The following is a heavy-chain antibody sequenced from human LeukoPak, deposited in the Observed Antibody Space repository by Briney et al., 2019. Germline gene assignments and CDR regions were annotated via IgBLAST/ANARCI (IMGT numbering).Heavy chain of an antibody. CDR3: ARGRILEWLLFEPIDY. Sequence: SETLSLTCTVSGYSISSGYYWGWIRQPPGKGLEWIGSIYHSGSTYYNPSLKSRVTISVDTSKNQFSPKLSSVTAADTAVYYCARGRILEWLLFEPIDYWGQGTLVTVSS. V-gene: IGHV4-38-2*02. J-gene: IGHJ4*02. CDR2: IYHSGST. D-gene: IGHD3-3*01. CDR1: GYSISSGYY.